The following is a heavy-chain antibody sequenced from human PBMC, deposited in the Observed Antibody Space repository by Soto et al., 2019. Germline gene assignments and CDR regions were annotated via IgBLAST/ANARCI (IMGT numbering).Heavy chain of an antibody. D-gene: IGHD3-10*01. CDR2: ISGSGGST. J-gene: IGHJ6*02. V-gene: IGHV3-23*01. CDR3: ARDGYGSGSYYNPTHYYGMDV. CDR1: GFTFSSYA. Sequence: GGSLRLSCAASGFTFSSYAMSWVRQAPGKGLEWVSAISGSGGSTYYADSVKGRFTISRDNAKNSLYLQMNSLRAEDTAVYYCARDGYGSGSYYNPTHYYGMDVWGQGTTVTVSS.